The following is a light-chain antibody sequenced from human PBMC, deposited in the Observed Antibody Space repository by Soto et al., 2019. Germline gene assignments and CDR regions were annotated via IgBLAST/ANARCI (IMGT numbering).Light chain of an antibody. CDR2: DAS. CDR1: QSVGTF. J-gene: IGKJ1*01. Sequence: EIVLTQSPGTLSLSPGERATLSCRASQSVGTFFAWYQQKPGQAPRLLIYDASNRATSIPARFSGSGSGTDFTLTISSLEPEDFAVYYCQQCNNWPQWTFGQGTKVEIK. V-gene: IGKV3-11*01. CDR3: QQCNNWPQWT.